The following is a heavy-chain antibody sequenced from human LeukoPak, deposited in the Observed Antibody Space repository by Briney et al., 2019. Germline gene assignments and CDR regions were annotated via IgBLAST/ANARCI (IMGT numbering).Heavy chain of an antibody. Sequence: GASVKVSCKASGGTFSIYAISWVRQAPGQGLVWMGRIIPILGIASYAQKFQGRVTIAADKSTSTAYIQLSSLRSEDTAVYYCAREKVGATNRYFDYWGQGTQVTVSS. CDR3: AREKVGATNRYFDY. V-gene: IGHV1-69*04. CDR1: GGTFSIYA. D-gene: IGHD1-26*01. J-gene: IGHJ4*02. CDR2: IIPILGIA.